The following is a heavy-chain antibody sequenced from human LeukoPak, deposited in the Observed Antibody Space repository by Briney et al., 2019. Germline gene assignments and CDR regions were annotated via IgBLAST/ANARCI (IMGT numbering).Heavy chain of an antibody. CDR3: ARVDTATFDY. Sequence: GGSLRLSCAASGFTFSSYSMNWVRQAPGKGLEWVSSISSSSSYIYYADSVKGRFTISRDNAKNSLYLQMSSLRAEDTAVYYCARVDTATFDYWGQGTLVTVSS. CDR2: ISSSSSYI. CDR1: GFTFSSYS. D-gene: IGHD5-18*01. J-gene: IGHJ4*02. V-gene: IGHV3-21*01.